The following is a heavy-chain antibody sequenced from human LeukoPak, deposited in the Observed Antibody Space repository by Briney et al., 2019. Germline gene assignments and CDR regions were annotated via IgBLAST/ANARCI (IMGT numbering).Heavy chain of an antibody. D-gene: IGHD4-17*01. CDR3: AKAGDPVTVTKLDY. Sequence: GGSLRLSCAASGFTFSTFWMSWVRQAPGKGLEWVANIKEDGSDKYYVDSVKGRFTTSRDNSKNTLYLEMNSLRAEDTAVYYCAKAGDPVTVTKLDYWGQGTLVTVSS. CDR1: GFTFSTFW. V-gene: IGHV3-7*05. J-gene: IGHJ4*02. CDR2: IKEDGSDK.